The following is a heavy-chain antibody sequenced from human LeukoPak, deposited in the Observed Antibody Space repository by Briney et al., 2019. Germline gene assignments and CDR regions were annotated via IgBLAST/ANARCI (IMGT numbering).Heavy chain of an antibody. V-gene: IGHV3-23*01. CDR1: GFTFSTYA. J-gene: IGHJ6*02. CDR2: VSANAYST. D-gene: IGHD2-15*01. CDR3: AKPYCGGGRCYFYYGMDV. Sequence: GGSLRLSCVASGFTFSTYAMTWVRQAPGKGLEWVSTVSANAYSTYYADSVKGRFTISRDNSKNTLYLQMNSLRAEDTAVYYCAKPYCGGGRCYFYYGMDVWGQGTTVTVSS.